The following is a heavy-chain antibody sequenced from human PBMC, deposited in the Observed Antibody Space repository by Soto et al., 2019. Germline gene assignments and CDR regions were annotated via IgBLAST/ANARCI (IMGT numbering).Heavy chain of an antibody. CDR1: GGSFSDYY. V-gene: IGHV4-34*01. CDR2: INHSGST. J-gene: IGHJ4*02. CDR3: AARKGGYVFDY. D-gene: IGHD5-12*01. Sequence: PSETLSLTCAVYGGSFSDYYWSWIRQPPGKGLVWIGEINHSGSTNYNPSLKSRLTISVDTSKNQFSLKLSSVTAADTAVYYCAARKGGYVFDYWGLGTLVTVSS.